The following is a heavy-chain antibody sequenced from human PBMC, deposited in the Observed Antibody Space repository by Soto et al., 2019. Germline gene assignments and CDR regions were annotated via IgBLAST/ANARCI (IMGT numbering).Heavy chain of an antibody. CDR3: ARLTVNYGSGSYCYGMDV. CDR2: INHSGST. CDR1: GGSFSGYY. J-gene: IGHJ6*02. V-gene: IGHV4-34*01. D-gene: IGHD3-10*01. Sequence: TSETLSLTCAVYGGSFSGYYWSWIRQPPGKGLEWIGEINHSGSTNYNPSLKSRVTISVDTSKNQFSLKLSSVTAADTAVYYCARLTVNYGSGSYCYGMDVWGQGTTVTVSS.